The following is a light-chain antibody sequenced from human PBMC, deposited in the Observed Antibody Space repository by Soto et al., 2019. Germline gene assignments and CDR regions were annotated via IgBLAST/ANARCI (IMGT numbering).Light chain of an antibody. Sequence: VMPQSPATLSVSPGVGATLSCSSIVSVSINLSWYLQKPGQAPRLLIYGASTKATGSPARFSGSRSGTEFTLTISSLQSEDVAVYYCHQYNNWPPWAFGQGTKVDI. J-gene: IGKJ1*01. CDR3: HQYNNWPPWA. CDR1: VSVSIN. CDR2: GAS. V-gene: IGKV3-15*01.